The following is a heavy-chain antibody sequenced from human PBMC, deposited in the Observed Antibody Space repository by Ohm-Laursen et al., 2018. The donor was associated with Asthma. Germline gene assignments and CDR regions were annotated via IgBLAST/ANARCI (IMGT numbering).Heavy chain of an antibody. CDR1: KFTFSNYA. CDR3: VKGGTRWLQLEAFDI. CDR2: ISSTGGST. V-gene: IGHV3-64D*08. Sequence: GSLRLSCSASKFTFSNYAMNWVRQPPGKGLEWVSEISSTGGSTDYADSVKGRFTISRDNSKNTLYLQMSSLRAEDTAVYYCVKGGTRWLQLEAFDIWGQGTMVTVSS. J-gene: IGHJ3*02. D-gene: IGHD5-24*01.